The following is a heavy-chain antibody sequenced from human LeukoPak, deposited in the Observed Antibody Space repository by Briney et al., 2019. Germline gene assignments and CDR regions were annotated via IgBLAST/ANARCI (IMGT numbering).Heavy chain of an antibody. CDR1: GFTFSDYY. J-gene: IGHJ6*03. D-gene: IGHD3-3*01. Sequence: GGSLRLSCAASGFTFSDYYMSWIRQAPGKGLEWVSYISSSGSTIYYADSVKGRFTISRDNAKNSLYLQMNSLRAEDTAVYYCARGRTIFGAYYYYMYVWGKGTTVTVSS. CDR2: ISSSGSTI. CDR3: ARGRTIFGAYYYYMYV. V-gene: IGHV3-11*01.